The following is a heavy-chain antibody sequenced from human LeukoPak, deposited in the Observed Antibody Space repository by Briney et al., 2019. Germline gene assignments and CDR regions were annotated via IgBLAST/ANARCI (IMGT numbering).Heavy chain of an antibody. D-gene: IGHD3-22*01. Sequence: SEALSLTCTVSGGSISSSSYYWGWIRQPPGKGLEWIGSIYYSGSTYYNPSLKSRVTISVDTSKNQFSLKLSSVTAADTAVYYCARHDPKSYYYDSSGPFDYWGQGTLVTVSS. CDR3: ARHDPKSYYYDSSGPFDY. CDR2: IYYSGST. V-gene: IGHV4-39*01. J-gene: IGHJ4*02. CDR1: GGSISSSSYY.